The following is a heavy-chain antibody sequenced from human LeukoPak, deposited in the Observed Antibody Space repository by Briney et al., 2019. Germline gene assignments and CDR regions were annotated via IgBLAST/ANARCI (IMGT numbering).Heavy chain of an antibody. D-gene: IGHD3-10*01. CDR3: ARLSSPSSLAFDI. V-gene: IGHV1-2*02. J-gene: IGHJ3*02. Sequence: ASVWASSKVSRYTPTTYNMRSGPRTPQQGLERILWIYPNSDDTNYAQTFQGRVTMTRDTSTSTAYMALSRLRSDDTAVYYCARLSSPSSLAFDIWGQGTMVTVSS. CDR2: IYPNSDDT. CDR1: RYTPTTYN.